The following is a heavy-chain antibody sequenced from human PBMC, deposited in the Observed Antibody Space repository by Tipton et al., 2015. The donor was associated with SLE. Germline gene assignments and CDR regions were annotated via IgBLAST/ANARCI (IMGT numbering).Heavy chain of an antibody. CDR2: ISPNTGKL. CDR3: ARDSVAYCIGDCHVVAFDI. CDR1: GYTFTNYG. D-gene: IGHD2-21*01. V-gene: IGHV1-18*01. J-gene: IGHJ3*02. Sequence: QSGAEVKKPGASVRISCKVSGYTFTNYGLSWVRQAPGQGLEWMGWISPNTGKLDYAQRLQGRVTMTTDTSTNTAYLELKSLRSDDTAVYYCARDSVAYCIGDCHVVAFDIWGQGTVVTVSS.